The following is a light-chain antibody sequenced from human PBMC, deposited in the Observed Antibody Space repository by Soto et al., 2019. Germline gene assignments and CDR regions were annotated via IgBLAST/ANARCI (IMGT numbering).Light chain of an antibody. Sequence: DIQMTQSPSSLSASVGDRVTITCRASQSISSYLNWYQQKPGKAPTSLIYAAASLQSGVPSRCSGSGSGTDFTLTISSLQPEDFATYYCQQSYSTPLYTVGQGTKLEIK. J-gene: IGKJ2*01. CDR3: QQSYSTPLYT. CDR1: QSISSY. CDR2: AAA. V-gene: IGKV1-39*01.